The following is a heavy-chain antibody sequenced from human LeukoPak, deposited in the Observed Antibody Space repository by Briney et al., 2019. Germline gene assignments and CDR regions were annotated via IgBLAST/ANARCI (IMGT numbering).Heavy chain of an antibody. CDR2: SGVSDKTT. V-gene: IGHV3-23*01. Sequence: GGSLRLSCAASGFTFSSYAMSWVRQAPGKGLEWVSYSGVSDKTTFYADSVKGRFTISRHNSKNTLYLQINSLRAEDTAVYYCAKNGERGAYCTGGTCYPYFYCYMDVWGKGTTVTI. CDR3: AKNGERGAYCTGGTCYPYFYCYMDV. J-gene: IGHJ6*03. CDR1: GFTFSSYA. D-gene: IGHD2-15*01.